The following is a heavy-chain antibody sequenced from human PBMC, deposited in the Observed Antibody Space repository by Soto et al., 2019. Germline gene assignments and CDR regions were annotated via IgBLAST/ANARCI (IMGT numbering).Heavy chain of an antibody. CDR1: GASISTYY. V-gene: IGHV4-59*08. D-gene: IGHD2-15*01. Sequence: SETLSLTCTVSGASISTYYWNWIRQPPGKGLEWIGYIYYSGSTNYNPSLKSRVTMSLDASKNQFSLKLRSVTAADAGVYYCAVNLGYCSGGSCYPTHTIDFWGLGMLVTVSS. CDR2: IYYSGST. J-gene: IGHJ4*02. CDR3: AVNLGYCSGGSCYPTHTIDF.